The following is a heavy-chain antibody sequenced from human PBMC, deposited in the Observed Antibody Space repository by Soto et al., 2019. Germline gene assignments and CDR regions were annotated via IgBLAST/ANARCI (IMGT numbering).Heavy chain of an antibody. CDR2: INHSGST. CDR1: GGSFSGYY. D-gene: IGHD3-3*01. J-gene: IGHJ6*02. Sequence: PSETLSLTCAVYGGSFSGYYWSWIRQPPGKGLEWIGEINHSGSTNYNPSLKSRVTISVDTSKNQSSLKLSSVTAADTAVYYCARGPLYDDFWSGPRGNGMDVWGQGTTVTVSS. CDR3: ARGPLYDDFWSGPRGNGMDV. V-gene: IGHV4-34*01.